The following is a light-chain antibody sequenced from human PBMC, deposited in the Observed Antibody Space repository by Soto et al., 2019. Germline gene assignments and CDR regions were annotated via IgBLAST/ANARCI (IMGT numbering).Light chain of an antibody. CDR2: DAT. Sequence: DIQMTQSPSTLSASVGGRVTITCRASQTISSSLAWYQHKPGKAPKLLIFDATTLQSGVPSRFSGSGFGTEFTLTITGLQPDDFATYYCQQHNDYTPVTFGQGTKLEIK. J-gene: IGKJ2*01. V-gene: IGKV1-5*01. CDR1: QTISSS. CDR3: QQHNDYTPVT.